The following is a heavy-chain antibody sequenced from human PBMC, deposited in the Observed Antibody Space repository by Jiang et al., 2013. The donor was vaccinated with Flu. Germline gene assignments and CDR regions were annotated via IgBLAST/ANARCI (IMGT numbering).Heavy chain of an antibody. CDR3: TTEWFDP. Sequence: IRSKSNSYATVYGASVKGRFTISRDDSKNTAYLQMNSLKTEDTAVYYCTTEWFDPWGQGTLVTVSS. J-gene: IGHJ5*02. CDR2: IRSKSNSYAT. V-gene: IGHV3-73*01.